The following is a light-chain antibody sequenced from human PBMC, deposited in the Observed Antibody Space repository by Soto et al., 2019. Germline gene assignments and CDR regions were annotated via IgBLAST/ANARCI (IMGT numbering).Light chain of an antibody. Sequence: EIVMTQSPATLSVSPGERATLSCRASQSVSSNLAWYQQKPGQAPRLLIYGTSTSATGIPARFSGCGSGTDFTLTISSLQSEDFAVYYCQQYNNWLTFGGGTKVEIK. V-gene: IGKV3-15*01. CDR1: QSVSSN. CDR3: QQYNNWLT. CDR2: GTS. J-gene: IGKJ4*01.